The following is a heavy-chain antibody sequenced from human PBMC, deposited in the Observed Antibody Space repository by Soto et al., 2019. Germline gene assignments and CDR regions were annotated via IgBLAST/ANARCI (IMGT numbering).Heavy chain of an antibody. D-gene: IGHD6-19*01. V-gene: IGHV4-39*01. J-gene: IGHJ4*02. CDR1: GGSISSSSYY. Sequence: SETLSLTCTVSGGSISSSSYYWGWIRQPPGKGLEWIGSIYYSGSTYYNPSLKSRVTISVDTSKNQFSLKLSSVTAADTAVYYCARRYSSGWLLFDHWGQGTLVTVSS. CDR2: IYYSGST. CDR3: ARRYSSGWLLFDH.